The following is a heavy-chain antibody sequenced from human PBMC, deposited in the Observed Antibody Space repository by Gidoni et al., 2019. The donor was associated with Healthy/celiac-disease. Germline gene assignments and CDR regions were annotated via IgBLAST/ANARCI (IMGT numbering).Heavy chain of an antibody. J-gene: IGHJ4*02. CDR3: ATSPPPYCSSTSCYAD. CDR2: ISGRCGST. Sequence: EVQLVESGGGLVQPGGSLRLSCAASGFTFSSYAMSWVRQAPGKGLEWVSAISGRCGSTYYADAVKGRFTISRDNYKNTLYLQMNSLRAEDTAVYYCATSPPPYCSSTSCYADWGQGTLVTVSS. D-gene: IGHD2-2*01. V-gene: IGHV3-23*04. CDR1: GFTFSSYA.